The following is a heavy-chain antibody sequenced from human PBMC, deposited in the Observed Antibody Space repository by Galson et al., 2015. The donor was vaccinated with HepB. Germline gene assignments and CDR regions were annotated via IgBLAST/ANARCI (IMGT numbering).Heavy chain of an antibody. J-gene: IGHJ4*02. D-gene: IGHD3-10*01. Sequence: SLRLSCAASGFTFSNAYMNWVRQAPGKGLEWVGRIESKTDGGRTDYAAPVKGRFTISRDDSKNTLYLQMNSLKTDDTAVYYCTTIKTGTPSFDSWGQGALVTVSS. CDR1: GFTFSNAY. CDR3: TTIKTGTPSFDS. CDR2: IESKTDGGRT. V-gene: IGHV3-15*07.